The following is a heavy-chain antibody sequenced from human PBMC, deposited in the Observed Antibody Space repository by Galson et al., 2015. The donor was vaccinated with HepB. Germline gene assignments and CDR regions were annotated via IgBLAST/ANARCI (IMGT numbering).Heavy chain of an antibody. CDR2: TNDDERLN. CDR3: VRDVTPLYNNIYYDALDI. Sequence: SLRLSCAASGFSVRDYWMTWVRQVPGKGLEWLANTNDDERLNHHADSVEGRFFISRDNAQNSIYLQMNSLRAEDTALYYCVRDVTPLYNNIYYDALDIWGQGTTVIVSS. D-gene: IGHD1-14*01. CDR1: GFSVRDYW. J-gene: IGHJ3*02. V-gene: IGHV3-7*01.